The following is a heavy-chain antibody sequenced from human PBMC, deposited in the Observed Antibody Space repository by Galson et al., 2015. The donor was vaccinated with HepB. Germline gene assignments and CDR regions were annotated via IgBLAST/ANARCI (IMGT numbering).Heavy chain of an antibody. CDR3: AKRAQYSSTWGRTRFSSYFDMDV. CDR1: GFTFSRYD. Sequence: LRLSCAASGFTFSRYDMHWVRQAPGKGLEWVALISYDGSGEYYADSVKGRFIISRDNSKNTLYLQMNSLRAEDTAAYYCAKRAQYSSTWGRTRFSSYFDMDVWGQGTTVTVSS. J-gene: IGHJ6*02. V-gene: IGHV3-30*18. D-gene: IGHD6-13*01. CDR2: ISYDGSGE.